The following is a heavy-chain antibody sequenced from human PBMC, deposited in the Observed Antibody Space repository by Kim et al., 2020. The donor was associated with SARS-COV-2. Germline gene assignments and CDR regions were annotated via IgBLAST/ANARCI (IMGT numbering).Heavy chain of an antibody. CDR1: GFTFRSYG. CDR2: ISYDGSNK. CDR3: AKGPQYFYWLSIGALDY. Sequence: GGSLRLSCAASGFTFRSYGMHWVRQAPGKGLEWVALISYDGSNKYYVDSVKGRFTISRDNSKNTLYMQMNSLRPEDTAVYYCAKGPQYFYWLSIGALDY. J-gene: IGHJ4*01. V-gene: IGHV3-30*18. D-gene: IGHD3-9*01.